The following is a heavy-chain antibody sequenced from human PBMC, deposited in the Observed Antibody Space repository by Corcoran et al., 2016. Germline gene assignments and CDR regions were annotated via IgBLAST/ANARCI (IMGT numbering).Heavy chain of an antibody. CDR1: GYTFTSYY. CDR2: INPSGGST. Sequence: QVQLVQSGAEVKKPGASVKVSCKASGYTFTSYYMHWVRQAPGQGLEWMGIINPSGGSTSYAQKFQGRVTMTRDTSTSTVYMELSSLRSEDTAGYYCARVEKDIVVVPASNYYYGMDVWGQGTTVTVSS. V-gene: IGHV1-46*01. CDR3: ARVEKDIVVVPASNYYYGMDV. J-gene: IGHJ6*02. D-gene: IGHD2-2*01.